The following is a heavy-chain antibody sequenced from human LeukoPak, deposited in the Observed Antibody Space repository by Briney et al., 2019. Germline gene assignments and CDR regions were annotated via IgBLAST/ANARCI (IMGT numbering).Heavy chain of an antibody. CDR1: GGSISSHY. J-gene: IGHJ5*02. CDR2: IYYSGST. CDR3: ARDKGGPQLDP. Sequence: PSETLSLTCIVSGGSISSHYWSWIRQPPGKGLEWIGYIYYSGSTNYNPSLKSRVTISVDTSKNQFSLKLSSVTAADTAVYYCARDKGGPQLDPWGQGTLVTVSS. V-gene: IGHV4-59*11.